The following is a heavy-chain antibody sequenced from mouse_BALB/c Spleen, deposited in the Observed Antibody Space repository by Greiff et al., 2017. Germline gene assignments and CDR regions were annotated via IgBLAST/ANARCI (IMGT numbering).Heavy chain of an antibody. Sequence: DVHLVESGGGLVQPGGSLKLSCAASGFTFSSYTMSWVRQTPEKRLEWVAYISNGGGSTYYPDTVKGRFTISRDNAKNTLYLQMSSLKSEDTAMYYCARQLTGTPMDYWGQGTSVTVSS. CDR1: GFTFSSYT. D-gene: IGHD4-1*01. V-gene: IGHV5-12-2*01. CDR3: ARQLTGTPMDY. J-gene: IGHJ4*01. CDR2: ISNGGGST.